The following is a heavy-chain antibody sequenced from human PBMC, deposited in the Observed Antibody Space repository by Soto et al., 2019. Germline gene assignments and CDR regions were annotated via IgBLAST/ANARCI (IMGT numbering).Heavy chain of an antibody. CDR2: IIPIFGTA. V-gene: IGHV1-69*01. CDR1: GGTFSSYA. CDR3: ATGCRFWSGYFSVCYYYYGMDV. D-gene: IGHD3-3*01. J-gene: IGHJ6*02. Sequence: QVQLVQSGAEVKKPGSSVKVSCKASGGTFSSYAISWVRQAPGQGLEWMGGIIPIFGTANYAQKFQGRVTITADESTSTAYMELSSLRSEDTAVYYCATGCRFWSGYFSVCYYYYGMDVWGQGTTVTVSS.